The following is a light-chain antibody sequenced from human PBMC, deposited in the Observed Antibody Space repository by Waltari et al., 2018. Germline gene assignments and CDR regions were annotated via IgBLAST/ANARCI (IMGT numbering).Light chain of an antibody. CDR1: QSISKY. J-gene: IGKJ1*01. CDR3: QKYGTLPAT. V-gene: IGKV3-20*01. Sequence: EIMLTQSPGTLSLSPGERATLSCRASQSISKYLAWYQQKPGQPPRLLIYDASSRATGIPGRFSGSGSGTDFSLTISRLEPEDFAVYYCQKYGTLPATFGQGTKVEIK. CDR2: DAS.